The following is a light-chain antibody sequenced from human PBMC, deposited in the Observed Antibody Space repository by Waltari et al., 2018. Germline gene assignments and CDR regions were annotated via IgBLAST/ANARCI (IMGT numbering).Light chain of an antibody. CDR3: QHYVRLPAT. V-gene: IGKV3-20*01. CDR1: QSVSRS. J-gene: IGKJ1*01. CDR2: AAS. Sequence: EIVLTQSPGTLSLSQGERVTLPCRASQSVSRSLAWYQQKPGQAPRLLIYAASSRATGIPGRVSGSGSGTDFSLTISRLEPEDFAVYYCQHYVRLPATFGQGTKVEI.